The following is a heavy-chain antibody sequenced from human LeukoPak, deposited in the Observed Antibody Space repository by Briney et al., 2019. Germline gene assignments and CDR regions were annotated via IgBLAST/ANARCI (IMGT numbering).Heavy chain of an antibody. V-gene: IGHV3-33*06. CDR3: AKDRSYASGSSNPPFDN. CDR2: IWYDGSNQ. CDR1: GFSFSDYA. D-gene: IGHD3-10*01. Sequence: GGSLRLSCDASGFSFSDYAMHWVRQAPGKGLEWVAVIWYDGSNQYYTDSVKGRFTISRDNSKSTLYLQMNSLRAEDTAVYYCAKDRSYASGSSNPPFDNWGQGSLVTVSS. J-gene: IGHJ4*02.